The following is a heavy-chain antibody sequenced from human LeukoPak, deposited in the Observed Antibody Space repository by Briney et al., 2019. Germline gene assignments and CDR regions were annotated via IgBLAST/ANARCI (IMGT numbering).Heavy chain of an antibody. D-gene: IGHD5/OR15-5a*01. CDR3: AKDRGSSVYVEHLDY. CDR2: LQFDGSNK. J-gene: IGHJ4*02. V-gene: IGHV3-30*02. CDR1: GFTFSDYG. Sequence: GGSLRLSCAASGFTFSDYGMHWVRQAPGKGLEWVAFLQFDGSNKNYGDSVKGRFTISRDNSKHTLYLQMNNLRSEDTAVYYCAKDRGSSVYVEHLDYWGQGTLVTVSS.